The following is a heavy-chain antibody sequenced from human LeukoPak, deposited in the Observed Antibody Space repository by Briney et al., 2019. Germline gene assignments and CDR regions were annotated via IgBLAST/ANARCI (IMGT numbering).Heavy chain of an antibody. J-gene: IGHJ5*02. CDR2: IYYSGST. Sequence: SETLSLTCTVSGGSISSYYWSWIRQPPGKGLEWIGYIYYSGSTNYNPSLKSRVTISVDTSKNQFSLKLSSVTAADTAVYYCAGSTYYYGSGSFDPWGQGTLVTVSS. D-gene: IGHD3-10*01. CDR3: AGSTYYYGSGSFDP. V-gene: IGHV4-59*01. CDR1: GGSISSYY.